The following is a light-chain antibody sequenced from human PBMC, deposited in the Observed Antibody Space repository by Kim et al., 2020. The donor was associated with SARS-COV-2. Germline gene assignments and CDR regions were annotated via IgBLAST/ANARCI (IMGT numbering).Light chain of an antibody. CDR3: QAWDSSSYV. V-gene: IGLV3-1*01. Sequence: SSELTQPPSVSVSPGQTASITCSGDKLGDKYACWYQQKSGQSPVLVIYQDSKRPSGIPERFSCSNSGNTATLTISGTQAMDEADYYCQAWDSSSYVFGTGTKVTVL. J-gene: IGLJ1*01. CDR2: QDS. CDR1: KLGDKY.